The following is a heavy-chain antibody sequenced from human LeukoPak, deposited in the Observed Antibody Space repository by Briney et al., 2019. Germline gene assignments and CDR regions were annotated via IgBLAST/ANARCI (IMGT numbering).Heavy chain of an antibody. CDR1: GFTFSSYG. D-gene: IGHD3-9*01. J-gene: IGHJ4*02. CDR3: ARGGPKPLLKGTRYFDWLFGFDY. Sequence: GGSLRLSCAASGFTFSSYGMHWVRQAPGKGLEWVAVISYDGSNKYYADSVKGRFTISRDNSKNTLYLQMNSLRAEDTAVYYCARGGPKPLLKGTRYFDWLFGFDYWGQGTLVTVSS. V-gene: IGHV3-30*03. CDR2: ISYDGSNK.